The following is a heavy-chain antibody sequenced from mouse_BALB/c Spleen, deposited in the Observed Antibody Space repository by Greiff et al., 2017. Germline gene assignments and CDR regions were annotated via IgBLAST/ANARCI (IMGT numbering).Heavy chain of an antibody. J-gene: IGHJ4*01. CDR2: ISYSGST. V-gene: IGHV3-2*02. Sequence: EGHLVESGPGLVKPSQSLSLTCTVTGYSITSDYAWNWIRQFPGNKLEWMGYISYSGSTSYNPSLTSRISITRDTSKNQFFLQLNSVTTEDTATYYCARPYGNYEDAMDYWGQGTSVTVSS. CDR1: GYSITSDYA. CDR3: ARPYGNYEDAMDY. D-gene: IGHD2-10*02.